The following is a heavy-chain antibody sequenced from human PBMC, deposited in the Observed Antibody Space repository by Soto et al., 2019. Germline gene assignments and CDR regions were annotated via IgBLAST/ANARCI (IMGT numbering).Heavy chain of an antibody. Sequence: QVQLQESGPGLVKPSQTLSLTCTVSGGAISSGGYYWSWIRQHPGKGLEWIGYIYYSGSTYYNPSLKSRVTISVDTSKNQFSLKLSSVTAADTAVYYCAVNWNDFNYYYGMDVWGQGSTVTVSS. D-gene: IGHD1-1*01. V-gene: IGHV4-31*03. CDR3: AVNWNDFNYYYGMDV. J-gene: IGHJ6*02. CDR2: IYYSGST. CDR1: GGAISSGGYY.